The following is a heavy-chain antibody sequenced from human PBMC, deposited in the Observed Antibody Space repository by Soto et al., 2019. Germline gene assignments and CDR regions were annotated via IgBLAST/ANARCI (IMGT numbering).Heavy chain of an antibody. J-gene: IGHJ4*02. D-gene: IGHD4-4*01. CDR1: GFTFNRYW. Sequence: EVQLVESGGGLVQPGGSLRLSCAASGFTFNRYWMKWVRQAPGRGLEWMGNINQDGSEKHYVDSVKGRFTISSDSAKNSVYLQMNSLKAEDTAMYYCARGGYDYSNPFDYWGQGTLVTVSS. CDR3: ARGGYDYSNPFDY. V-gene: IGHV3-7*04. CDR2: INQDGSEK.